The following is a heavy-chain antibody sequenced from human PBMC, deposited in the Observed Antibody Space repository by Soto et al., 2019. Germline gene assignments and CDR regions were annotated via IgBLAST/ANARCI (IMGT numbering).Heavy chain of an antibody. D-gene: IGHD3-22*01. CDR2: ISGSGGST. V-gene: IGHV3-23*01. Sequence: GSLRLSCAASGFTFSSYAMSWVRQAPGKGLEWVSGISGSGGSTYYADSVKGRFPISRDNSKNTLYLQMNSLRADDTAVYYCAKYYDSSGYYLLVDYWGQGTLVTVSS. CDR3: AKYYDSSGYYLLVDY. J-gene: IGHJ4*02. CDR1: GFTFSSYA.